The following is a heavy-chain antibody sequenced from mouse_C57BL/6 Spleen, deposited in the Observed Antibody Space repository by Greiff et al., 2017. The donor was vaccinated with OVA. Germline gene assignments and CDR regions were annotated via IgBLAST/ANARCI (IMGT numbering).Heavy chain of an antibody. D-gene: IGHD1-1*01. V-gene: IGHV1-55*01. J-gene: IGHJ2*01. CDR2: IYPGSGST. CDR3: ARGFITTVVAHFDD. CDR1: GYTFTSYW. Sequence: QVHVKQPGAELVKPGASVKMSCKASGYTFTSYWITWVKQRPGQGLEWIGDIYPGSGSTNYNEKFKCKATLTVDTSSSTAYMQLSRLTSEDSAVYYCARGFITTVVAHFDDWGQGTTLTVSS.